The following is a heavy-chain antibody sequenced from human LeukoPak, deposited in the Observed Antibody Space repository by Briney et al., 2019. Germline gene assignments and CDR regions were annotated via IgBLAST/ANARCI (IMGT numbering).Heavy chain of an antibody. V-gene: IGHV4-59*01. J-gene: IGHJ4*02. CDR3: ARAGSYGYPDY. Sequence: TSETLSLTCTVSGGSISPYYWGWIRQPPGKGLEWIGYIYYSGSTNYNPSLKSRVTISVDTSKNQFSLKLSSVTAADTAVYYCARAGSYGYPDYWGQGTLVTVSS. CDR1: GGSISPYY. D-gene: IGHD5-18*01. CDR2: IYYSGST.